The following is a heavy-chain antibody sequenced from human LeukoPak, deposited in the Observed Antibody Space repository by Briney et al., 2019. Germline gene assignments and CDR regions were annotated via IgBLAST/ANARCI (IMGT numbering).Heavy chain of an antibody. Sequence: GGSLRLSCAASGFTFSNYAMHWVRQAPGKGLEWVSGVSGSGGSTYYADSVKGRFTISRDNSKNTLYLQMNNLRAEDTAVYYCAKGGGDYLIYYGMDVWGQGTTVTVSS. CDR3: AKGGGDYLIYYGMDV. CDR2: VSGSGGST. J-gene: IGHJ6*02. D-gene: IGHD4-17*01. CDR1: GFTFSNYA. V-gene: IGHV3-23*01.